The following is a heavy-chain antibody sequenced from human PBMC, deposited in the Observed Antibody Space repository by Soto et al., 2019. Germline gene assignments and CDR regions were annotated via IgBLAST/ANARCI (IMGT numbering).Heavy chain of an antibody. CDR3: AREWPGIAAAVTSGIDY. J-gene: IGHJ4*02. CDR2: ISYDGSNK. CDR1: GFTFSSYA. V-gene: IGHV3-30-3*01. D-gene: IGHD6-13*01. Sequence: GGSLRLSCAASGFTFSSYAMHWVRQAPGKGLEWVAVISYDGSNKYYADSVKGRFTISRDNSKNTLYLQMNSLRAEDTAVYYCAREWPGIAAAVTSGIDYWGQGTLVTVSS.